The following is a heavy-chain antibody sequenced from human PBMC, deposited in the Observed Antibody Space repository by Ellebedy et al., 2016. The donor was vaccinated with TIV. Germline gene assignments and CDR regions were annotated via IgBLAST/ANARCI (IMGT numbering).Heavy chain of an antibody. Sequence: GESLKISCAASGFTFSSYPMHWVRQAPGKGLEWVAVISYDGSIKYHADSVKGRFTISSDNSKNTLSLQMTSLRGADTAVYYCARDRRYHHGSESPSIDHWGQGTLVTVSS. CDR3: ARDRRYHHGSESPSIDH. D-gene: IGHD3-10*01. CDR2: ISYDGSIK. J-gene: IGHJ4*02. CDR1: GFTFSSYP. V-gene: IGHV3-30-3*01.